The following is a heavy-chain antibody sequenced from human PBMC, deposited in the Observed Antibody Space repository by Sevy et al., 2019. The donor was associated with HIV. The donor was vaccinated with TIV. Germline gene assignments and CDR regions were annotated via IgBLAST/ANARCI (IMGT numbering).Heavy chain of an antibody. V-gene: IGHV3-48*01. CDR1: GFTFSSYS. J-gene: IGHJ4*02. Sequence: GGSLRLSCAASGFTFSSYSMNWVRQAPGKGLEWVSYISSSSSTIYYADSVKGRFTISRDNAKNSLYLQMNSVRAEDTAVYYCAHGQARIDYWGQGTLVTVSS. CDR3: AHGQARIDY. CDR2: ISSSSSTI.